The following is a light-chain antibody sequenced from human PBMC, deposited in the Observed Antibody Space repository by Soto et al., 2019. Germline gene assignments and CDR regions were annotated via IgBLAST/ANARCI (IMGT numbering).Light chain of an antibody. V-gene: IGLV1-47*02. CDR2: SNN. J-gene: IGLJ1*01. CDR1: SSNIGSNY. Sequence: QSVLTQPPSACGTPGQRVTISCSGSSSNIGSNYVYWYQQLPGTAPKLLIYSNNQRPSGVPDRFSGSKSGTLASLAISGLRSEDEADYYCAAWDDSLSGYVFGTGTKVTVL. CDR3: AAWDDSLSGYV.